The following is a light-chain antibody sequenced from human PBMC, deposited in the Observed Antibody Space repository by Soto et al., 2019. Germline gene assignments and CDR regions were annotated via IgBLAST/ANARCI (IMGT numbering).Light chain of an antibody. CDR2: EVS. CDR3: SSYTSSSTLGYV. Sequence: QSALTQPASVSGSPGQSITISCTGTSSDVGGYNYVSWYQHHPGKAPTLMIYEVSNRFSGVSNRFSGSKSGNTASLTISGLQAEDEADYYCSSYTSSSTLGYVFGTGTKLTVL. V-gene: IGLV2-14*01. CDR1: SSDVGGYNY. J-gene: IGLJ1*01.